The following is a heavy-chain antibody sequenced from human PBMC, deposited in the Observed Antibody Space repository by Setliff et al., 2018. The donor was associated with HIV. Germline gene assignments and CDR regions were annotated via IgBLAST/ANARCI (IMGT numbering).Heavy chain of an antibody. J-gene: IGHJ6*02. CDR1: GFTFRYFT. D-gene: IGHD1-1*01. Sequence: QTGGSLRLSCTASGFTFRYFTMSWVRQAPGKGLEWLGFIRSTAYSGTTQYAASVKDRFTISRDNSKSIAYLQMNTLRSDDTAVYYCARGKSGFETTGIDYGMDLWGQGTTVTVSS. CDR3: ARGKSGFETTGIDYGMDL. CDR2: IRSTAYSGTT. V-gene: IGHV3-49*04.